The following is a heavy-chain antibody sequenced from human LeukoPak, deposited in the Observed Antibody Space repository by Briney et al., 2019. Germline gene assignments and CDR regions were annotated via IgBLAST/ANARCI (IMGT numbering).Heavy chain of an antibody. CDR2: ITSSGTTS. J-gene: IGHJ4*02. Sequence: PGGSLRLSCTVSGFTLSDHYMSWYRQSPGRGLEWISWITSSGTTSDYADSVKGRFTISRDNAKSSIYLQMNNLRVEDTAVYYCARDPHYGDPYWGQGTLVTVSS. V-gene: IGHV3-11*01. CDR1: GFTLSDHY. D-gene: IGHD4-17*01. CDR3: ARDPHYGDPY.